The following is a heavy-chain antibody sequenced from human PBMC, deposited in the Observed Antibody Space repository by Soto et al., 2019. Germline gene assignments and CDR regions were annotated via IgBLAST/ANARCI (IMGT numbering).Heavy chain of an antibody. J-gene: IGHJ6*02. CDR2: ISSSSSTI. V-gene: IGHV3-48*02. Sequence: EVQLVESGGGLVQPGGSLRLSCEASGFTLSSYSMNWARQSPGQGLEWVSYISSSSSTIYYADSLKGRFTISRDNAKHSLYLQMNSLRDDDTAVYYCARDNPRSSGWDVWGQGTTVTVSS. CDR3: ARDNPRSSGWDV. CDR1: GFTLSSYS.